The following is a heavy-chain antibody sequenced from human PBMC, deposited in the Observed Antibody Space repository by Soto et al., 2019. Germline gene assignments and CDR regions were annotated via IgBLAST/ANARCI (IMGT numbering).Heavy chain of an antibody. CDR2: IIPILGIA. CDR1: GYTFTSYG. D-gene: IGHD3-16*02. V-gene: IGHV1-69*04. CDR3: ASEYYDYVWGSYRSPAFDI. J-gene: IGHJ3*02. Sequence: SVKVSCKASGYTFTSYGISWVRQAPGQGLEWMGRIIPILGIANYAQKFQGRVTITADKSTSTAYMELSSLRSEDTAVYYCASEYYDYVWGSYRSPAFDIWGQGTMVTVSS.